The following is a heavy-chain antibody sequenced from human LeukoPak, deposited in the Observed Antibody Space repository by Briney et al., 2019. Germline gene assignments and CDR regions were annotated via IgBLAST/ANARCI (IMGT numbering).Heavy chain of an antibody. CDR1: GYTFTSYD. Sequence: ASVKDSCKASGYTFTSYDINWVRQATGQGLEGMGWMNPNSGNTGYAQKFQGRGTMTRNTSISTAYMELSSLRSEDTAVYYCARGASRSYWFDPWGQGTLVTVSS. CDR3: ARGASRSYWFDP. V-gene: IGHV1-8*01. D-gene: IGHD3-16*02. CDR2: MNPNSGNT. J-gene: IGHJ5*02.